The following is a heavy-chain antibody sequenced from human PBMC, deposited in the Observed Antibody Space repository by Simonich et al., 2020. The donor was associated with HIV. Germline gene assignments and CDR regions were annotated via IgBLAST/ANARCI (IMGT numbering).Heavy chain of an antibody. Sequence: QVQLVQSGAEVKKPGASVKVSCKVSGYTLTELSMHWVRQAPGKGLVWMGGFGPEDGETIYAQKFQGRVTMTEDTYTDTAYMELSSLRSEDTAVYYCATVPYSNSFNWFDPWGQGTLVTVSS. CDR1: GYTLTELS. J-gene: IGHJ5*02. CDR2: FGPEDGET. D-gene: IGHD4-4*01. CDR3: ATVPYSNSFNWFDP. V-gene: IGHV1-24*01.